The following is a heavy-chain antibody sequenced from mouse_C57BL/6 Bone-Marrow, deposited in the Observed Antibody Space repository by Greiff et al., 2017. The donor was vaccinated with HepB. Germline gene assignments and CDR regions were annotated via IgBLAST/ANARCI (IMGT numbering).Heavy chain of an antibody. V-gene: IGHV3-6*01. J-gene: IGHJ1*03. Sequence: EVKLMESGPGLVKPSQSLSLTCSVTGYSITSGYYWNWIRQFPGNKLEWMGYISYDGSNNYNPSLKNRISITRDTSKNQFFLKLNSVTTEDTATYYCARVDSSGYDWYFDVWGTGTTVTVSS. D-gene: IGHD3-2*02. CDR2: ISYDGSN. CDR1: GYSITSGYY. CDR3: ARVDSSGYDWYFDV.